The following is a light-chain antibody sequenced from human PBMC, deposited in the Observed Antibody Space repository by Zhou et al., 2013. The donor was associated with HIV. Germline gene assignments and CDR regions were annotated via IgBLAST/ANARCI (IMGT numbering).Light chain of an antibody. J-gene: IGKJ5*01. CDR1: QSISGY. CDR3: QQSYSTPPVT. CDR2: ATS. V-gene: IGKV1-39*01. Sequence: DIQMTQSPSSLSASVGDRVTITCRASQSISGYVNWYQQKAGKAPKLLIYATSSLHSGVPSRFSGTGFGTDSTLTISSLQPEDFATYYCQQSYSTPPVTFGQGTRLEIK.